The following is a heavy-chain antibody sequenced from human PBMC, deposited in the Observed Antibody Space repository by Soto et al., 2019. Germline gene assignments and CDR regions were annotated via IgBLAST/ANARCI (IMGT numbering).Heavy chain of an antibody. Sequence: GLSLRLACLTFGFTFSNNSMSWFRQAPRKGLEWVSGLSDGGGSTYYADSVKGRFTISRDNAKNTLYLQMSSLRAEDTAVYYWAKELTTRPDNRLDPCAQATLVPV. V-gene: IGHV3-23*01. CDR3: AKELTTRPDNRLDP. CDR1: GFTFSNNS. J-gene: IGHJ5*02. D-gene: IGHD4-17*01. CDR2: LSDGGGST.